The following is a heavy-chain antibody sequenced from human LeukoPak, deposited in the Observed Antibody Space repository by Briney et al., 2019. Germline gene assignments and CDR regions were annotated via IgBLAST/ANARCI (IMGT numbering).Heavy chain of an antibody. CDR2: IYYSGST. J-gene: IGHJ3*02. CDR3: ANAPEGDIVATAPHDAFDI. CDR1: GGSISSSSYY. D-gene: IGHD5-12*01. V-gene: IGHV4-39*07. Sequence: SGTLSLTCTVSGGSISSSSYYWGWIRQPPGKGLEWIGSIYYSGSTYYNPSLKSRVTISVDTSKNQFSLKLSSVTAADTAVYYCANAPEGDIVATAPHDAFDIWGQGTMVTVSS.